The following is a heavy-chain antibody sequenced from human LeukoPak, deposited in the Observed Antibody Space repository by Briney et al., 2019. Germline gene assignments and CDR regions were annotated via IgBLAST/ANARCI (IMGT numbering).Heavy chain of an antibody. V-gene: IGHV3-48*04. CDR3: ARDTATYYYYGMDV. J-gene: IGHJ6*02. Sequence: GGSLRLSCEASGFSFISYWMNWVRQAPGKGLEWVSYISSSGSTIYYADSVKGRYTISRDNAKNSLYLQMNSLRAEDTAVYYCARDTATYYYYGMDVWGQGTTVTVSS. CDR1: GFSFISYW. CDR2: ISSSGSTI. D-gene: IGHD5-18*01.